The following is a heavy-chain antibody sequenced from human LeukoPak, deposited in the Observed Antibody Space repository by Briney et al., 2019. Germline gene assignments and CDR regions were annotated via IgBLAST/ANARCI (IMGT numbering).Heavy chain of an antibody. CDR2: INPNSGGT. D-gene: IGHD4-23*01. Sequence: ASVKVSCKASGYTFTGYYMHWVRQAPGQGLEWMGWINPNSGGTNYAQKFQGRVTMTRDTSISTAYMELSRLRSDDTAVYYCARADTVYGGNSYFDYWGQGTLVTVSS. J-gene: IGHJ4*02. CDR1: GYTFTGYY. CDR3: ARADTVYGGNSYFDY. V-gene: IGHV1-2*02.